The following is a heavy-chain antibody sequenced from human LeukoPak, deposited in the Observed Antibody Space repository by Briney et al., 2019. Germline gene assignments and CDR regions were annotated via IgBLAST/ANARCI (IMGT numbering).Heavy chain of an antibody. J-gene: IGHJ5*02. V-gene: IGHV1-69*10. CDR3: ARDKIVCSGGSCYSGWFDP. Sequence: SVKVSCKASGYTFTNYGISWVRQAPGQGLEWMGGIIPIFGIANYAQKFQGRVTITADKSTSTAYMELSSLRSEDTAVYYCARDKIVCSGGSCYSGWFDPWGQGTLVTVSS. D-gene: IGHD2-15*01. CDR1: GYTFTNYG. CDR2: IIPIFGIA.